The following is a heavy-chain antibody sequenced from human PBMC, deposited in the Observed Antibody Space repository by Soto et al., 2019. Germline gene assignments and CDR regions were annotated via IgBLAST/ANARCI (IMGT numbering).Heavy chain of an antibody. CDR3: ATAALSSGWTKGYYFDY. V-gene: IGHV1-24*01. CDR2: FDPEDGET. Sequence: ASVNVSCKASGGSLTNYGVSWVRQAPGKGLEWMGGFDPEDGETIYGQKFQGRVTMTEDTSTDTAYMELSSLRSEDTAVYYCATAALSSGWTKGYYFDYWGQGTLVTVSS. D-gene: IGHD6-19*01. CDR1: GGSLTNYG. J-gene: IGHJ4*02.